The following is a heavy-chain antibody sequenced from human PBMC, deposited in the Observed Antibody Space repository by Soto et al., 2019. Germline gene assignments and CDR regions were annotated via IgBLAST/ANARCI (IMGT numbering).Heavy chain of an antibody. CDR1: DDSISSGGYY. V-gene: IGHV4-31*03. CDR3: ASGTDACFFAL. CDR2: IYGTGNM. Sequence: SETLSLTCTVSDDSISSGGYYWSWIRQHPGKGLEWIGYIYGTGNMYYKSSLKSRLTFSVDTSKNHFSLKLTSVTAADTAVYYCASGTDACFFALGGRGSLVTGSS. D-gene: IGHD3-16*01. J-gene: IGHJ2*01.